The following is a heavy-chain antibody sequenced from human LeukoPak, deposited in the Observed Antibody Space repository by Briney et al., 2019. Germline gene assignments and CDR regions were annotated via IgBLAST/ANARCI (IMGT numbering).Heavy chain of an antibody. CDR1: GFTFDDFG. V-gene: IGHV3-20*04. J-gene: IGHJ3*02. CDR2: INWNGGRR. D-gene: IGHD5-12*01. Sequence: GGSLRLSCAASGFTFDDFGMSWVRQVPGKGLEWVSGINWNGGRRVYADSVKGRFTISRDNAKKSLYLQMNSLRAEDTALYYCARKWLSNAFDIWGQGTMVTVSS. CDR3: ARKWLSNAFDI.